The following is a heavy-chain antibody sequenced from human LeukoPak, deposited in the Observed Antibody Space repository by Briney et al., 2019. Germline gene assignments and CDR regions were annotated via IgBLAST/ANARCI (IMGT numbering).Heavy chain of an antibody. Sequence: GASVKVSCKASGGTFSSYAISWVRQAPGQGLEWMGGIIPIFGTANYAQKFQGRVTITADESTSTAYMELSSLRSDDTAVYYCARDLTGTTGYYYYYGMDVWGQGTTVTVSS. J-gene: IGHJ6*02. V-gene: IGHV1-69*01. CDR1: GGTFSSYA. D-gene: IGHD1-7*01. CDR2: IIPIFGTA. CDR3: ARDLTGTTGYYYYYGMDV.